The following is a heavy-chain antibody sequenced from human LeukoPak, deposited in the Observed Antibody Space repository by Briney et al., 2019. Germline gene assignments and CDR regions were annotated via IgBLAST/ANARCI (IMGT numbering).Heavy chain of an antibody. J-gene: IGHJ6*02. V-gene: IGHV3-30*03. CDR2: ISYDGSNK. CDR1: GFTFSSSG. D-gene: IGHD3-10*01. Sequence: GRSLRLSCAASGFTFSSSGMHWVRQAPGKGLEWVAVISYDGSNKYYADSVKGRFTISRDNSKNTLYLQMNSLRAEDTAVYYCARDQSPPIWFGIYFYYYGMDVWGLGTTVTVSS. CDR3: ARDQSPPIWFGIYFYYYGMDV.